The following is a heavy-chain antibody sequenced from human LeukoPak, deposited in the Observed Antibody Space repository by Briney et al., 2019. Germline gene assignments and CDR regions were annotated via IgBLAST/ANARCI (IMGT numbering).Heavy chain of an antibody. CDR2: IRGSGGST. Sequence: PGGSLRLSCAASGFTFSSYAMSWVRQAPGKGLEWVSAIRGSGGSTYYADSVKGRFTISRDNSKNTLYLQMNSLRAEDTAVYYCAKESGSGSYYTYYYYYGMDVWGKGTTVTVSS. CDR3: AKESGSGSYYTYYYYYGMDV. J-gene: IGHJ6*04. CDR1: GFTFSSYA. D-gene: IGHD3-10*01. V-gene: IGHV3-23*01.